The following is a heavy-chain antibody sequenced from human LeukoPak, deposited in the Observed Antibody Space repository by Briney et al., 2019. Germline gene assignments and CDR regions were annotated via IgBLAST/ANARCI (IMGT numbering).Heavy chain of an antibody. CDR2: ISGSGGST. J-gene: IGHJ5*02. CDR1: GFTFSSYG. Sequence: GGSLRLSCAASGFTFSSYGMHWVRQAPGKGLEWVSAISGSGGSTYYADSVKGRFTISRDNSKNTLYLQMNSLRAEDTAVYYCPRDVGGSYAWFDPWGQGTLVTVSS. CDR3: PRDVGGSYAWFDP. D-gene: IGHD1-26*01. V-gene: IGHV3-23*01.